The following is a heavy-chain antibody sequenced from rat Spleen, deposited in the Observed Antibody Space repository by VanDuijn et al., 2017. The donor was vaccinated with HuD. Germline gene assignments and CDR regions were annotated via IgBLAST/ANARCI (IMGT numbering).Heavy chain of an antibody. V-gene: IGHV5-22*01. CDR1: GFTFSDYY. J-gene: IGHJ2*01. CDR3: ARPTQGDYYFDY. Sequence: EVQLVESGGGLVQPGRSLKLSCAASGFTFSDYYMAWVRQAPKKGLEWVTSISYEGDDTYYGDSVKGRFTISRDNAKNTLYLQMNSLRSEDTATYYCARPTQGDYYFDYWGQGVMVTVSS. CDR2: ISYEGDDT.